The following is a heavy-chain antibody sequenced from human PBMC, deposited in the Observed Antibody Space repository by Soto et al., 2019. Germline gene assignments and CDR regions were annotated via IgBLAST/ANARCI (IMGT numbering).Heavy chain of an antibody. Sequence: GASVKVSCKASGYIFTNNAMHWVRQAPGQRLEWMGWINAANGNTKYSQKFQGRVTITTDTSASTAYMELSSLRSEDTAVYYCARGIGNYYYGMDVWGKGTTVTVSS. CDR1: GYIFTNNA. J-gene: IGHJ6*04. V-gene: IGHV1-3*01. CDR2: INAANGNT. CDR3: ARGIGNYYYGMDV.